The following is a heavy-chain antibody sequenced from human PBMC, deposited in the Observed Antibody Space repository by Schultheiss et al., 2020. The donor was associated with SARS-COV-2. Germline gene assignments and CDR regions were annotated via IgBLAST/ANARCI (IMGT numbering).Heavy chain of an antibody. J-gene: IGHJ4*02. V-gene: IGHV1-8*02. CDR3: ARGAGGDYGDPNFDY. CDR2: MNPNSGNT. Sequence: ASVKVSCKVSGYRFTELSMHWVRQAPGKGLEWMGWMNPNSGNTGYAQKFQGRVTMTRDTSTSTVYMELSSLRSEDTAVYYCARGAGGDYGDPNFDYWGQGTLVTVSS. D-gene: IGHD4-17*01. CDR1: GYRFTELS.